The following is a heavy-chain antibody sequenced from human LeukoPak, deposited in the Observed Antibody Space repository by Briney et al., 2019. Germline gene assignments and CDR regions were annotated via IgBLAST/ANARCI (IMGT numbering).Heavy chain of an antibody. V-gene: IGHV4-34*01. Sequence: SETLSLTCAVYGGSFSGYYWSWIRQPPGKGLEWIGEINHSGSTNYNPSLKSRVTISVDTSKNQFSLKLSSVTAADTAVYYCARGRINCSSTSCYISHNWFDPWGQGTLVTVSS. J-gene: IGHJ5*02. CDR2: INHSGST. D-gene: IGHD2-2*02. CDR1: GGSFSGYY. CDR3: ARGRINCSSTSCYISHNWFDP.